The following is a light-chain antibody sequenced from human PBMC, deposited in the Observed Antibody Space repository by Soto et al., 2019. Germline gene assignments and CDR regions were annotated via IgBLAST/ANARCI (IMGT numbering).Light chain of an antibody. CDR2: GAS. Sequence: DIPMTQSPSTLSASVGDRVTITCRASQTINNWLAWYQQKPGKAPKLLMYGASTLESGVPSRFSGSGSGTEFTLTISSLQPDDFATYYCQQYNSYSPWTFGQGPRVDIK. J-gene: IGKJ1*01. CDR1: QTINNW. V-gene: IGKV1-5*03. CDR3: QQYNSYSPWT.